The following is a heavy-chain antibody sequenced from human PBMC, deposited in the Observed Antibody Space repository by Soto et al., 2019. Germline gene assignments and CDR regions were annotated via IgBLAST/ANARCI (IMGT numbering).Heavy chain of an antibody. CDR1: GFTFSSYA. J-gene: IGHJ4*02. V-gene: IGHV3-23*01. CDR2: ISGSGGST. D-gene: IGHD6-19*01. Sequence: EVQLLESGGGLVQPGGSLRLSCAASGFTFSSYAMNWVRQAPGKGLEWVSVISGSGGSTYYADSVKGRFTISRDNSKNTLYLQMHSLRAEATAVYYCASRSSGWYFGYWGQGTLVTVSS. CDR3: ASRSSGWYFGY.